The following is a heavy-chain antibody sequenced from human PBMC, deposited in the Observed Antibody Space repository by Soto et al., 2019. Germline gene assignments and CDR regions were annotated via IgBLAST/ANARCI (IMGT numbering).Heavy chain of an antibody. V-gene: IGHV1-2*02. CDR2: INPYSGGT. CDR1: GYTFTDYY. J-gene: IGHJ6*02. D-gene: IGHD3-3*02. Sequence: ASVKVSCKASGYTFTDYYIYWVRQAPGQGLEWMGWINPYSGGTNYAQKFQGRVTMTRDTSIRTAYMELSRLRSDDTAVYYCARVAFYAYGMDVWGQGTTDTVSS. CDR3: ARVAFYAYGMDV.